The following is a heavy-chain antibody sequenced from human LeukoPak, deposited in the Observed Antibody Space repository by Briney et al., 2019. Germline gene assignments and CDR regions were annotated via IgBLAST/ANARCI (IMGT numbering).Heavy chain of an antibody. CDR1: GGSISSYY. CDR3: ARAEGYYDSSGYSYGAFDI. CDR2: IYYSGST. V-gene: IGHV4-59*01. Sequence: SETLSLTCTVSGGSISSYYWSWIRQPPGKGLEWIGYIYYSGSTNYNPSLKSRVTISVYTSKNQFSLKLSSVTAADTAVYYCARAEGYYDSSGYSYGAFDIWGQGTMVTVSS. J-gene: IGHJ3*02. D-gene: IGHD3-22*01.